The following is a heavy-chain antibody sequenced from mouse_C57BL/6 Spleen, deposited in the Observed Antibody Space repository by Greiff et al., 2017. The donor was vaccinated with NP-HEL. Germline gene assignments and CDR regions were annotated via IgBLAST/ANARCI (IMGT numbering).Heavy chain of an antibody. CDR2: LSYDDSN. Sequence: DVKLQESGPGLVKPSQSLSLTCSVTGYSITSGYYWNWIRQFPGNKLEWMGYLSYDDSNKYNPSRNNRMSITRDTSKNQFFLKLNSVTTEETATYYCARDLIQVVAYWDQGTLVTVSA. CDR3: ARDLIQVVAY. CDR1: GYSITSGYY. J-gene: IGHJ3*01. V-gene: IGHV3-6*01.